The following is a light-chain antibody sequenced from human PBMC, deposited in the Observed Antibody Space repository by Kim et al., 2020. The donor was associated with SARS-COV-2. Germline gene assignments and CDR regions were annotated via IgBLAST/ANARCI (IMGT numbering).Light chain of an antibody. J-gene: IGKJ1*01. CDR1: QSISSY. Sequence: ASVGDRVTITCQASQSISSYLHWYQQKPGKAPKLLIYPASSLQSGVPSRFSGSGSGTDFTLTINSLQPEDSATYYCQESYSPACTFGQGTKVDIK. CDR3: QESYSPACT. CDR2: PAS. V-gene: IGKV1-39*01.